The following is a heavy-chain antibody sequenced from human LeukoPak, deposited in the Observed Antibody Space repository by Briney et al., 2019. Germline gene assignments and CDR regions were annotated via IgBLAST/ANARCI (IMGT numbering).Heavy chain of an antibody. CDR1: GGSISSSRYF. CDR2: IYYSGST. CDR3: ARWGDYDFWSGYHDY. V-gene: IGHV4-39*01. Sequence: SETLSLTCTVSGGSISSSRYFWGWIRQPPGKGLEWIGTIYYSGSTYYNPSLKSRVTISVDTSKNQFSLKLSSVTAADTAVYYCARWGDYDFWSGYHDYWGQGTLVTVSS. D-gene: IGHD3-3*01. J-gene: IGHJ4*02.